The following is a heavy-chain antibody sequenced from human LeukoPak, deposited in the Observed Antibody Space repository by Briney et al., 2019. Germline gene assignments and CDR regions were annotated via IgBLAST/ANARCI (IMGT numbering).Heavy chain of an antibody. Sequence: PGGSLRLTCAASGFLVSYNYMSWARQAPGKGLEWVAILSSRGTTNYADSVKGRFSISRDNSQNTLYLQMNSLRAEDTAVYYCASRGRSGYYYGMDVWGQGTTVTVSS. CDR2: LSSRGTT. CDR1: GFLVSYNY. V-gene: IGHV3-66*01. J-gene: IGHJ6*02. D-gene: IGHD3-10*01. CDR3: ASRGRSGYYYGMDV.